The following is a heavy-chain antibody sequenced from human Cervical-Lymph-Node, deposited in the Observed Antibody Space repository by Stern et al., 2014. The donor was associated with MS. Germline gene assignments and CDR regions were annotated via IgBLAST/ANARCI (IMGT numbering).Heavy chain of an antibody. V-gene: IGHV3-72*01. J-gene: IGHJ3*02. CDR1: GFTFSDHY. CDR3: AVWSGYYSDAFDI. CDR2: TRNKANSYTT. Sequence: EVHLVESGGGLVQPGGSLRLSCTASGFTFSDHYMDWVRQAPGKGLEWVGRTRNKANSYTTEYAASVKGRFTISRDDSKNSLYLQMNSLKTGDTAVYYCAVWSGYYSDAFDIWGQGTMVTVSS. D-gene: IGHD3-3*01.